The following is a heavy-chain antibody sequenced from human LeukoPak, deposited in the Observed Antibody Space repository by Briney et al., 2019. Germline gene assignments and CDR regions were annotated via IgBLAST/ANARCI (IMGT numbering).Heavy chain of an antibody. Sequence: GESLQISCQGSGYSFTSYWIGWVRQMPGKGLEWMGIIYPGDSDTRYSPSFQGQVTISADKSISTAYLQWSSLKASDTAMYYCARPRYYDSSGYYYVGWFDPWGQGTLVTVSS. D-gene: IGHD3-22*01. J-gene: IGHJ5*02. CDR1: GYSFTSYW. CDR2: IYPGDSDT. CDR3: ARPRYYDSSGYYYVGWFDP. V-gene: IGHV5-51*01.